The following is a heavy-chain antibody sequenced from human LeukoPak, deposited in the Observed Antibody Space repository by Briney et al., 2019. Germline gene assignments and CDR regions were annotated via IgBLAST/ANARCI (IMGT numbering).Heavy chain of an antibody. CDR3: ASGARYFGWLLH. D-gene: IGHD3-9*01. V-gene: IGHV3-48*04. CDR2: ISSSSTI. J-gene: IGHJ4*02. CDR1: GFTFSSYS. Sequence: GGSLRLSCAASGFTFSSYSMNWVRQARGKGLEWVSYISSSSTIYYADSVKGRFTISRDNAKNSLYLQMNSLRAEDTAVYYCASGARYFGWLLHWGQGTLVTVSS.